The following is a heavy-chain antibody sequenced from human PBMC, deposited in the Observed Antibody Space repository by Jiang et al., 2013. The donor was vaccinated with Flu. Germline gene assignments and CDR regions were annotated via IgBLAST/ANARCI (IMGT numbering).Heavy chain of an antibody. V-gene: IGHV6-1*01. Sequence: AISGDSISTNSAAWSWIRQSPSRGLEWLGRTYYRSTKWYNDYAVSVKSRITINPDTSKNQFSLQVNSVTPEDTAVYYCARGGAVAGLGFDYWGQGTLVTVSS. J-gene: IGHJ4*02. D-gene: IGHD6-19*01. CDR2: TYYRSTKWYN. CDR1: GDSISTNSAA. CDR3: ARGGAVAGLGFDY.